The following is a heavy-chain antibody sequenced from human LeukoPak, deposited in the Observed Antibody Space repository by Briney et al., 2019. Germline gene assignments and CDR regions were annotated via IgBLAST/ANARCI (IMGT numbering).Heavy chain of an antibody. CDR3: ARDVGDEGNY. CDR2: IYSGGST. CDR1: GFTVSSNY. D-gene: IGHD3-16*01. V-gene: IGHV3-53*01. Sequence: PGGSLSLSCAASGFTVSSNYMSWVRQAPGKGLGWVPVIYSGGSTYYADSVKGRFTISRDNSKNTLYLQMSSLRTADTAVYYCARDVGDEGNYWGQGTLVTVSS. J-gene: IGHJ4*02.